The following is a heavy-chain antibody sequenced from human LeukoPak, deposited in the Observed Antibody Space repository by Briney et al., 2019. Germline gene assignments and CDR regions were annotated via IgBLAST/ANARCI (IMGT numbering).Heavy chain of an antibody. CDR1: GGSISSGDYY. V-gene: IGHV4-30-4*01. CDR2: IYYSGST. J-gene: IGHJ3*02. Sequence: SETLPLTCTVSGGSISSGDYYWSWIRQPPGKGLEWIGYIYYSGSTYYNPSLKSRVTISVDTSKNQFSLKLSSVTAADTAVYYCARGYELGTYAFDIWGQGTMVTVSS. CDR3: ARGYELGTYAFDI. D-gene: IGHD7-27*01.